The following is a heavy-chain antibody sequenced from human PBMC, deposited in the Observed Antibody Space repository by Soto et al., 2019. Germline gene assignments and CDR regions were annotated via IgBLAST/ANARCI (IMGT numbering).Heavy chain of an antibody. CDR2: IDPSDSYT. Sequence: EVQLVPSGAEVKKPGESLRISCKGSGYSFTSYWISWVRQMPGKGLEWMGRIDPSDSYTNYSPSFQGHVTISADKSICXAYLQWSSLKASATAMYYCASLQAAAGDNDLTFDYWGQGTLVTVSS. J-gene: IGHJ4*02. D-gene: IGHD6-13*01. CDR1: GYSFTSYW. CDR3: ASLQAAAGDNDLTFDY. V-gene: IGHV5-10-1*01.